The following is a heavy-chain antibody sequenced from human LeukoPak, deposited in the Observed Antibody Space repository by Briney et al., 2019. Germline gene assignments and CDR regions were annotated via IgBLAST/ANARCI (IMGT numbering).Heavy chain of an antibody. Sequence: ASVKVSCKASGYTFTDYYLLWVRQAPGQGLEWMGWIKPNSGATDYAQNFQARVTMTRDTSSGTAYLDLSGLTSDDTAVYYCARGRRILEGPENAGDFFDYWGQGTLVTVSS. V-gene: IGHV1-2*02. CDR1: GYTFTDYY. CDR3: ARGRRILEGPENAGDFFDY. CDR2: IKPNSGAT. J-gene: IGHJ4*01. D-gene: IGHD7-27*01.